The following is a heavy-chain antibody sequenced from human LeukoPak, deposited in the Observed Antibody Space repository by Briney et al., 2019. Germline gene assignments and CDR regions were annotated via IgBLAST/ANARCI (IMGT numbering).Heavy chain of an antibody. CDR1: GFTFSIYA. CDR3: GRPVPVAGRRGYYFDY. CDR2: ISDSGGST. Sequence: GGSLRLSCAASGFTFSIYAMSWVSQPPGNGLEWVSTISDSGGSTQYAGSVKSRFTISRDNSRSTLYLQMNSLRADDTAVYYCGRPVPVAGRRGYYFDYWGQGTLVTVSS. D-gene: IGHD6-19*01. J-gene: IGHJ4*02. V-gene: IGHV3-23*01.